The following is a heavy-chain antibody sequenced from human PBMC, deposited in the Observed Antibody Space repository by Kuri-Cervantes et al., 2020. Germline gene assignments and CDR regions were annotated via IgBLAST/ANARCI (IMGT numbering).Heavy chain of an antibody. CDR2: IIPIFGTA. D-gene: IGHD3-10*01. CDR3: ARGDYYGSGSYTVGY. CDR1: GGSFNSYG. V-gene: IGHV1-69*13. Sequence: SVKVSCKASGGSFNSYGFSWVRQAPGQGLEWMGGIIPIFGTANYAQKFQGRVTITADESTSTAYMELSSLRSEDTAVYYCARGDYYGSGSYTVGYWGQGTLVTVSS. J-gene: IGHJ4*02.